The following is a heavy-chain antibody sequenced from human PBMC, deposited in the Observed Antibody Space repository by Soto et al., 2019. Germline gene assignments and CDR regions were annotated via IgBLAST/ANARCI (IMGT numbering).Heavy chain of an antibody. CDR1: GFNFSTFT. Sequence: GSLRLSCAASGFNFSTFTMIWVRQAPGKGLEWVSGISATTGNTYYADSVKGRFTISRDNSENKMYLQMDSLRAEDTAVYHCAKGQGGPYYYGLDVWGQGTTVTVSS. D-gene: IGHD3-16*01. V-gene: IGHV3-23*01. CDR2: ISATTGNT. CDR3: AKGQGGPYYYGLDV. J-gene: IGHJ6*02.